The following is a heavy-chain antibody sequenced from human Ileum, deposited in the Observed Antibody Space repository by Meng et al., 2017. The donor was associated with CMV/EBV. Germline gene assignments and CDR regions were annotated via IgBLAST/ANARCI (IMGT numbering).Heavy chain of an antibody. V-gene: IGHV3-7*03. CDR3: TKDMAEYSRTFDY. J-gene: IGHJ4*02. D-gene: IGHD5-18*01. CDR1: GFTFSGSW. CDR2: IKEDGSEN. Sequence: GESLKISCAASGFTFSGSWMNWVRQAPGKGLEWVANIKEDGSENNYVDSVKGRFTISRDNAKNSLYLQMNSLRAEDMALYYCTKDMAEYSRTFDYWGQGTLVTVSS.